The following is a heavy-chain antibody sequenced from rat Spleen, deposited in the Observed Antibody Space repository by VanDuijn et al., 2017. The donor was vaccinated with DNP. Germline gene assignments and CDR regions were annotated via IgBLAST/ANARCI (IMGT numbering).Heavy chain of an antibody. D-gene: IGHD1-12*03. V-gene: IGHV5-31*01. Sequence: EVQLVESGGGLVQPGGSLKLSCVASGFTFSYYWMTWIRQVPGKGLEWIASITSGAGTTSYADSVKGRFTVSRDHAKSTLYLQMDSLRSEDTATYYCARHDLDGYYHRYWFAYWGQGTLVTVSS. CDR2: ITSGAGTT. J-gene: IGHJ3*01. CDR1: GFTFSYYW. CDR3: ARHDLDGYYHRYWFAY.